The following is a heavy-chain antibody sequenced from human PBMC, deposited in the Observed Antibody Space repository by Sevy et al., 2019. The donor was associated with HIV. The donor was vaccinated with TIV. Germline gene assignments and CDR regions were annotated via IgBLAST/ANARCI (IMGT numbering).Heavy chain of an antibody. CDR3: ARDDGNYYFHY. CDR1: GFTFSKYW. CDR2: IKQDAGQK. V-gene: IGHV3-7*01. J-gene: IGHJ4*02. D-gene: IGHD1-7*01. Sequence: GGSLRLSCAASGFTFSKYWMDWVRQAPGKGLEWVANIKQDAGQKYYVDSVKDRFTISRDNAKNSLYLQMNSLRAEDTAVYFCARDDGNYYFHYWGQGTLVTISS.